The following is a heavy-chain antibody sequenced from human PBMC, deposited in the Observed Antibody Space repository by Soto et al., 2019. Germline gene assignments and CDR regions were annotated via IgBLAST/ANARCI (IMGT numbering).Heavy chain of an antibody. CDR3: ARVFSGSYSDY. CDR1: GGSIRSNNW. V-gene: IGHV4-4*02. J-gene: IGHJ4*02. D-gene: IGHD1-26*01. Sequence: QVQLQESGPGLVKPSGTLSLTCAVSGGSIRSNNWWSWVRQPPGKGLEWIGEIFHSGSTNYNPSLKPRVTISVDKSKHQFSLKLSSVTAADTAVYYCARVFSGSYSDYWGQGTLVTVSS. CDR2: IFHSGST.